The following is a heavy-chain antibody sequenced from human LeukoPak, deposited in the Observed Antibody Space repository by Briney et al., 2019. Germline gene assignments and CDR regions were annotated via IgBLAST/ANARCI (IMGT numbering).Heavy chain of an antibody. V-gene: IGHV3-74*01. J-gene: IGHJ4*02. CDR1: GFNFASNW. CDR2: INSDGSSR. D-gene: IGHD6-13*01. CDR3: TRGSPGYSSSWLDF. Sequence: GGSLRLSCAASGFNFASNWMHWVRQTPGKGLVWVSRINSDGSSRSYADYVKGRFTISRDDAKNTLYLQMSSLSVDDTAIYYCTRGSPGYSSSWLDFWGQGILVTVSS.